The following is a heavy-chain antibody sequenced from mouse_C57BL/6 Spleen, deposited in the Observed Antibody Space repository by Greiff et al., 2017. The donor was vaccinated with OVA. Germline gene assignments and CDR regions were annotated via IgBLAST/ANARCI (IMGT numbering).Heavy chain of an antibody. J-gene: IGHJ1*03. CDR3: ARPGVATGYFDV. CDR1: GFTFSDYG. D-gene: IGHD1-1*01. CDR2: ISSGSSTI. Sequence: EVMLVESGGGLVKPGGSLKLSCAASGFTFSDYGLHWVRQAPEKGLEWVAYISSGSSTIYYADTVKGRFTISRDNAKNTLFLQMTSLRSEDTAMYYCARPGVATGYFDVWGTGTTVTVSS. V-gene: IGHV5-17*01.